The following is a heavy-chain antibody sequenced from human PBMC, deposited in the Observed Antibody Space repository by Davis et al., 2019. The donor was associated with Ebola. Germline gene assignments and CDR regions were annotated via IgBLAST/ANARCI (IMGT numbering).Heavy chain of an antibody. Sequence: ASVKVSCKASGYTFTSYGISWVRQAPGQGLEWMGMIIPSGGSTIAQKFHGRVTMTRDTSTSTVYMELSSLRSEDTAVYYCASPGPGYCISTSCWGWFDPWGQGTLVTVSS. CDR1: GYTFTSYG. CDR3: ASPGPGYCISTSCWGWFDP. J-gene: IGHJ5*02. D-gene: IGHD2-2*01. CDR2: IIPSGGST. V-gene: IGHV1-46*01.